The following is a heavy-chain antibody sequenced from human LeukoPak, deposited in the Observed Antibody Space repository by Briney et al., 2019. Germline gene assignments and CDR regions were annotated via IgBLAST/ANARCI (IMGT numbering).Heavy chain of an antibody. CDR1: GFTFSTYA. V-gene: IGHV3-23*01. Sequence: PGGSLRLSCAASGFTFSTYAMTWVRQAPGKGLEWVSDISGSGGFTNYADSVKGRFTISRDNSKNTVYLQMNSLRAEDTAVYYCTRERKSGIAAFDYWGQGTLVTVSS. CDR2: ISGSGGFT. CDR3: TRERKSGIAAFDY. J-gene: IGHJ4*02. D-gene: IGHD6-13*01.